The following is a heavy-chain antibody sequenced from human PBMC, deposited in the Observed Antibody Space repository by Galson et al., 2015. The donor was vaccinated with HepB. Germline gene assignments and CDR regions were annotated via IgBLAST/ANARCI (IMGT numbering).Heavy chain of an antibody. CDR1: GFTFSSYA. J-gene: IGHJ4*02. V-gene: IGHV3-23*01. Sequence: SLRLSCAISGFTFSSYAMNWVRQVPGKGLEWVSCISGSGADTYYADSVKGRFTISRDNSKNTLYLQMNSLRAEDTAVYYCAKAFPVQNATVLPDYWGQGTLVTVSP. D-gene: IGHD4-11*01. CDR2: ISGSGADT. CDR3: AKAFPVQNATVLPDY.